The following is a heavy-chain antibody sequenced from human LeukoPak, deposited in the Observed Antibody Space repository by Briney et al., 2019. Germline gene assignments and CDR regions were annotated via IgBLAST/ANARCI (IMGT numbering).Heavy chain of an antibody. J-gene: IGHJ3*02. V-gene: IGHV3-48*01. CDR2: ISSSSSTI. CDR3: ARDLTHDAFDI. D-gene: IGHD1-14*01. CDR1: GFTFSSYN. Sequence: GGSLRLSCAASGFTFSSYNMNWVRRAPGKGLEWVSYISSSSSTIYYADSVKGRFTISRDNAKNSLYLQMNSLRAEDTAVYYCARDLTHDAFDIWGQGTMVTVSS.